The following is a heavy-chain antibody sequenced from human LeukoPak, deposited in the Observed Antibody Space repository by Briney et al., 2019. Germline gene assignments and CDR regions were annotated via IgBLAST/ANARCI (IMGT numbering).Heavy chain of an antibody. CDR1: GFTFSSYA. V-gene: IGHV3-30*04. CDR2: ISYDGSNK. Sequence: GGSLRLSCAASGFTFSSYAMHWVRQAPGKGLEWVAVISYDGSNKYYADSVKGRFTISRDNSKNTLYLQMNSLRAEATAVYYCARDWTTVTHFDYWGQGTLVTVSS. J-gene: IGHJ4*02. CDR3: ARDWTTVTHFDY. D-gene: IGHD4-11*01.